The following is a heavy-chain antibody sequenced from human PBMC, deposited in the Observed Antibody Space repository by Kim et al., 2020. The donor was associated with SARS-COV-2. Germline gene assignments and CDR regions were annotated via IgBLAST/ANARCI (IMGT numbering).Heavy chain of an antibody. J-gene: IGHJ4*02. CDR1: GGTFSSYA. D-gene: IGHD6-13*01. Sequence: SVKVSCKASGGTFSSYAISWVRQAPGQGLEWMGGIIPIFGTANYAQKFQGRVTITADESTSTAYMELSSLRSEDTAVYYCARGYSSSWYLGGFNYWGQGTLVTVSS. V-gene: IGHV1-69*13. CDR2: IIPIFGTA. CDR3: ARGYSSSWYLGGFNY.